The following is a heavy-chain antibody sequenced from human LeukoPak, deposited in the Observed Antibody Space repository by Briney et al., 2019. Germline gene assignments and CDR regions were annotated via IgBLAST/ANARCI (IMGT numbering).Heavy chain of an antibody. J-gene: IGHJ4*02. D-gene: IGHD2-15*01. Sequence: GRSLRLSCAASGFTVSNYTINWVRQPPGKGLEWVSSISRRSTYIYYADSVKGRFTISKDNAKNSLFLQMNSLRAEDTAVYYCASVACSAVTCFGFLFFDYWGQGTLVTVSS. V-gene: IGHV3-21*01. CDR3: ASVACSAVTCFGFLFFDY. CDR1: GFTVSNYT. CDR2: ISRRSTYI.